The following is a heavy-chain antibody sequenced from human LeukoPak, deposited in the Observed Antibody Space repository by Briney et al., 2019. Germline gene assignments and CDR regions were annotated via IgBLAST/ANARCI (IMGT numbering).Heavy chain of an antibody. J-gene: IGHJ4*02. Sequence: GASVKVSCKASGGTFSSYAISWVRQAPGQGLEWMGGIIPIFGTAIYAQKFQGRVTITTDESTSTAYMELSSLRSEDTAVYYCARASYCSSTSCPFDYWGQGTLVTVSS. D-gene: IGHD2-2*01. CDR3: ARASYCSSTSCPFDY. V-gene: IGHV1-69*05. CDR1: GGTFSSYA. CDR2: IIPIFGTA.